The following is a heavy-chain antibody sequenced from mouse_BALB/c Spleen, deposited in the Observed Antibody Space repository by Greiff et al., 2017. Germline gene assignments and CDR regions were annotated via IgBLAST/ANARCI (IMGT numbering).Heavy chain of an antibody. V-gene: IGHV14-3*02. D-gene: IGHD2-14*01. CDR2: IDPANGNT. Sequence: VHVKQSGAELVKPGASVKLSCTASGFNIKDTYMHWVKQRPEQGLEWIGRIDPANGNTKYDPKFQGKATITADTSSNTAYLQLSSLTSEDTAVYYCARNYRYTWFAYWGQGTLVTVSA. CDR3: ARNYRYTWFAY. CDR1: GFNIKDTY. J-gene: IGHJ3*01.